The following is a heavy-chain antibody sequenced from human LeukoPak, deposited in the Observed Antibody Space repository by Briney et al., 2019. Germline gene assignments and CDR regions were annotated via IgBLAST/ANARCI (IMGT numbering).Heavy chain of an antibody. J-gene: IGHJ4*02. CDR1: GDSISNNDYY. V-gene: IGHV4-39*01. Sequence: SSETLSLTCTVSGDSISNNDYYWGWIRQPPGEGLEWIALINYNGRTFNNPSLKSRVAISIDTSNNQFSLKLTSVTAADTAVYYCARHFYTVVERREPRVVAQPLDYWGQGTLVTVSS. CDR2: INYNGRT. CDR3: ARHFYTVVERREPRVVAQPLDY. D-gene: IGHD4-23*01.